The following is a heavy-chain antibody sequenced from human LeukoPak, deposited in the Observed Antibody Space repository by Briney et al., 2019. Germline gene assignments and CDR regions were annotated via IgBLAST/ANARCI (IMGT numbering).Heavy chain of an antibody. J-gene: IGHJ4*02. D-gene: IGHD6-6*01. V-gene: IGHV1-2*02. CDR2: INPNSGGT. CDR3: ARAGSSQGGYDY. Sequence: ASVKVSCKASGYTFTGYYMHWVRQAPGQGLEWMGWINPNSGGTNYAQKFQGRVTMTRDTSISTAYMELSRLRSNDTAVYYCARAGSSQGGYDYWGQGTLVTVSS. CDR1: GYTFTGYY.